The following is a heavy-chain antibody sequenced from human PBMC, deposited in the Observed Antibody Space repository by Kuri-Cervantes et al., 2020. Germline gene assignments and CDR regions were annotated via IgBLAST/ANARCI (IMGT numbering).Heavy chain of an antibody. CDR2: IISSSSTI. V-gene: IGHV3-48*02. J-gene: IGHJ6*02. D-gene: IGHD6-6*01. CDR1: GFTFSSYS. CDR3: AREGAARPRENYYYGMDV. Sequence: GGSLRLSCAASGFTFSSYSMNWVRQAPGKGLEWVSYIISSSSTIYYADSVKGRFTISRDNAKNSLYLQMNSLRDEDTAVYYCAREGAARPRENYYYGMDVWGQGTTVTVSS.